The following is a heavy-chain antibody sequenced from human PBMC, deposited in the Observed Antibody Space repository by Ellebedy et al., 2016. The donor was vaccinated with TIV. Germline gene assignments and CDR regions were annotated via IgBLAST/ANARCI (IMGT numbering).Heavy chain of an antibody. V-gene: IGHV3-53*01. CDR1: GFTVSYTY. CDR3: ARRITGTYGDDAFDI. J-gene: IGHJ3*02. D-gene: IGHD1-20*01. Sequence: GESLKISCAASGFTVSYTYMSWVRQALGKGLEWVSVIHTGGDTYYADSVKGRFTISRDSSKNTLFLQMNSLRAEDTAMYYCARRITGTYGDDAFDIWGQGTMVTVSS. CDR2: IHTGGDT.